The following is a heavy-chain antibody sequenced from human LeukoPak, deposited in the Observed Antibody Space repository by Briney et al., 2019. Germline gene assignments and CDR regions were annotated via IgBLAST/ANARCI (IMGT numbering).Heavy chain of an antibody. CDR3: ARESPGEYYYYYYMDV. CDR2: IYTSGST. Sequence: SETLPLTCTVSGGSISSSSYYWGWIRQPPGKGLEWIGRIYTSGSTNYNPSLKSRVTMSVDTSKNQFSLKLSSVTAADTAVYYCARESPGEYYYYYYMDVWGKGTTVTVSS. CDR1: GGSISSSSYY. D-gene: IGHD7-27*01. V-gene: IGHV4-39*07. J-gene: IGHJ6*03.